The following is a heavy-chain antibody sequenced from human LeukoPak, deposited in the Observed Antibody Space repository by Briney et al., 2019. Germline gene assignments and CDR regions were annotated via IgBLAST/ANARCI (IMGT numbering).Heavy chain of an antibody. D-gene: IGHD6-19*01. CDR3: ANNGYSRGQPFDF. CDR2: VHYSGGT. V-gene: IGHV4-59*02. J-gene: IGHJ4*02. CDR1: GGSVTRYY. Sequence: SETLSLTCTVSGGSVTRYYWSWIRQPPGKGPEWIADVHYSGGTNYNPSLKSRVTISIDTSENQFSLKLYSVTAADTAVYFCANNGYSRGQPFDFWGQGTLVTVSS.